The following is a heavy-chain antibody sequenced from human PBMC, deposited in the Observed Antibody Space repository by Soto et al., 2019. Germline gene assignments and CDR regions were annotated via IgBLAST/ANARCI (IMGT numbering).Heavy chain of an antibody. J-gene: IGHJ6*02. CDR3: ARGEGIAVAGDYYYYGMDV. CDR2: MNPNSGNT. V-gene: IGHV1-8*01. Sequence: GASVKVSCKASGYTFTSYDINWVRQATGQGLEWMGWMNPNSGNTGYAQKFQGRVTMTRNTSISTAYMELSSLRSEDTAVYYCARGEGIAVAGDYYYYGMDVWGQGXTVTVYS. CDR1: GYTFTSYD. D-gene: IGHD6-19*01.